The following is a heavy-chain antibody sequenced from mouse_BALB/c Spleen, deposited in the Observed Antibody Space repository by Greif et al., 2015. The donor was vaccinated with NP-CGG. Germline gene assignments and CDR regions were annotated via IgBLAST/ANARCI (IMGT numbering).Heavy chain of an antibody. J-gene: IGHJ3*01. V-gene: IGHV7-3*02. D-gene: IGHD4-1*01. CDR1: GFTFTDYY. CDR2: IRNKANGYTT. Sequence: EVKLEESGGGLVQPGGSLGLSCATSGFTFTDYYMSWVRQPPGKALEWLGFIRNKANGYTTEYSASVKGRFTISRDNSQSILYLQMNTLRAEDSATYYCARDTGTFAYWGQGTLVTVSA. CDR3: ARDTGTFAY.